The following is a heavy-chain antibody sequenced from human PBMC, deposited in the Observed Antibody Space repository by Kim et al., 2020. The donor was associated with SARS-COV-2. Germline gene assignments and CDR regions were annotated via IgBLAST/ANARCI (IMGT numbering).Heavy chain of an antibody. J-gene: IGHJ6*02. Sequence: ASVKVSCKASGYTFTSYAMHWVRQAPGQRLEWMGWINAGNGNTKYSQEFQGRVTITRDTSASTAYMELSSLRSEDTAVYYCARRQDDYGAFYYGMDVWGQGTTGTVSS. CDR2: INAGNGNT. CDR3: ARRQDDYGAFYYGMDV. V-gene: IGHV1-3*01. D-gene: IGHD4-17*01. CDR1: GYTFTSYA.